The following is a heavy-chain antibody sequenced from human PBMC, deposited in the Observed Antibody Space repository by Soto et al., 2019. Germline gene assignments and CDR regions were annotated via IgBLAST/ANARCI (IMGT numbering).Heavy chain of an antibody. Sequence: SETRSLTCTVSGGSISSGDYYWSWIRQPPGKGLEWIGYIYYSGSTYYNPSLKSRVTISVDTSKNQFSLKLSSVTAADTAVYYCARRPQDCSGGRCYLYFHHWGQGTLVTVSS. D-gene: IGHD2-15*01. CDR2: IYYSGST. J-gene: IGHJ1*01. CDR1: GGSISSGDYY. CDR3: ARRPQDCSGGRCYLYFHH. V-gene: IGHV4-30-4*01.